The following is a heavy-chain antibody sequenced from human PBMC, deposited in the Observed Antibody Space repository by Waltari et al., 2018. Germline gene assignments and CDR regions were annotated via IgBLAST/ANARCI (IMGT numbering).Heavy chain of an antibody. J-gene: IGHJ4*02. CDR2: IIAYNGNT. Sequence: QVQLVQSGAEVKKPGASVKVSCKASGYTFTSYGISWVRQAPGQGLEWMGWIIAYNGNTNYAQKLQGRVTMNTDTATSTAYMELRSLRSDDTAVYYGATDLHDYRTLDYWGQGTLVTVSS. V-gene: IGHV1-18*01. CDR3: ATDLHDYRTLDY. CDR1: GYTFTSYG. D-gene: IGHD4-4*01.